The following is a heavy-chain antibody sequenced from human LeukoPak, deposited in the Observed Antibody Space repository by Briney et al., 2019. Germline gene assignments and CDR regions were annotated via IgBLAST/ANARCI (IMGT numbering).Heavy chain of an antibody. CDR1: GGTFSSYA. J-gene: IGHJ5*02. D-gene: IGHD5-12*01. CDR2: IIPILGIA. V-gene: IGHV1-69*04. CDR3: ARESGYDFEPNWFDP. Sequence: ASVKVSCKASGGTFSSYAISWVRQAPGQGLEWMGRIIPILGIANYAQKFQGRVTITADKSTSTAYMELSSLRSEDTAVYYCARESGYDFEPNWFDPWGQGTLVTVSS.